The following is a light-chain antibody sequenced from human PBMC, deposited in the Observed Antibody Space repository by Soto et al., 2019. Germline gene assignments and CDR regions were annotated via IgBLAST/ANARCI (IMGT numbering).Light chain of an antibody. V-gene: IGLV2-14*01. J-gene: IGLJ2*01. CDR2: EVS. Sequence: QSALTQPASVSGSPGQSITISCTGTSSDVGGYNYVSWYQQHPDKAPKLMIYEVSNRPSGVSNRFSGSKSGNTASLTISGLQAEDDAAYYCTSHTSSNTLVFGGGTKLTVL. CDR3: TSHTSSNTLV. CDR1: SSDVGGYNY.